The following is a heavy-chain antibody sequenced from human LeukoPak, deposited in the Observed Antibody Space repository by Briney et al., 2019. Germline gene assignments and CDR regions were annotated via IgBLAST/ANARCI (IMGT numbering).Heavy chain of an antibody. J-gene: IGHJ4*02. CDR3: ASAPGTLQLLFDY. D-gene: IGHD2-2*01. CDR1: GYTFTSYY. V-gene: IGHV1-46*01. Sequence: ASVKVSCKASGYTFTSYYMHWVRPAPGQGLEWMGIINPSGGSTSYAQKFQGRVTMTRNTSTSTVYMELSSLRSEDTAVYYCASAPGTLQLLFDYWGQGTLVTVSS. CDR2: INPSGGST.